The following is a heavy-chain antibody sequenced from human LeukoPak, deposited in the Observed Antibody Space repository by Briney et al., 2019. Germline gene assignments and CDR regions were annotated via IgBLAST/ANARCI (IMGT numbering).Heavy chain of an antibody. CDR1: GGSISIYY. Sequence: SETLSLTCTVSGGSISIYYWSWLRQPPGKGLEWIGEINHSGSTNYNPSLKSRVTISVDTSKNQFSLKLSSVTAADTAVYYCASLYGSGSLLPYYFDYWGQGTLVTVSS. D-gene: IGHD3-10*01. J-gene: IGHJ4*02. CDR3: ASLYGSGSLLPYYFDY. V-gene: IGHV4-34*01. CDR2: INHSGST.